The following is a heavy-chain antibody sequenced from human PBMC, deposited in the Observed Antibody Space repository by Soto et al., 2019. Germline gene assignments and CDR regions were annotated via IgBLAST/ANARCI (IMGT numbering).Heavy chain of an antibody. CDR3: AKDTRSGWYGVGDN. D-gene: IGHD6-19*01. J-gene: IGHJ4*02. Sequence: EVQLSESGGGLVQPGGSLRLSCAASGFTFRSYAMSWVRQAPGKGLEWVSAISYNGGATYYADSVTGRFTGSRDNSKNTLYLAMNSLRAEDTAVYYCAKDTRSGWYGVGDNWGQGTLVTVSS. CDR1: GFTFRSYA. CDR2: ISYNGGAT. V-gene: IGHV3-23*01.